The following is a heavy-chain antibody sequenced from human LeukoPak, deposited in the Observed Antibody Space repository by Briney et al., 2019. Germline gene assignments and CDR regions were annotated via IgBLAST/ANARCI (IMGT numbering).Heavy chain of an antibody. CDR3: ARLSSGYYPPTIYYFDY. Sequence: SETLSLTCTVSGGSISSSSYYWGWIRQPPGKGLEWIGSIYYSGSTYYNPSLKSRVTISVDTPKNQFSLKLSSVTAADTAVYYCARLSSGYYPPTIYYFDYWGQGTLVTVSS. J-gene: IGHJ4*02. CDR1: GGSISSSSYY. D-gene: IGHD3-22*01. CDR2: IYYSGST. V-gene: IGHV4-39*01.